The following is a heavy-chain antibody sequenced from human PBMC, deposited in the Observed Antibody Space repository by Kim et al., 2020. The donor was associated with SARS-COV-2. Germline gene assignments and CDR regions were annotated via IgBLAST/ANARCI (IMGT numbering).Heavy chain of an antibody. CDR2: IWYDGSSQ. V-gene: IGHV3-33*01. D-gene: IGHD1-7*01. CDR3: VRETGSTGWYVDY. CDR1: GFTFSSYG. J-gene: IGHJ4*02. Sequence: GGSLRLSCAASGFTFSSYGMHWVRQAPGKGLEWVAVIWYDGSSQYYADSVKGRFIISRDNSKNTLYLQMNSLRVEDTAVYYCVRETGSTGWYVDYWGQGTLVTVSS.